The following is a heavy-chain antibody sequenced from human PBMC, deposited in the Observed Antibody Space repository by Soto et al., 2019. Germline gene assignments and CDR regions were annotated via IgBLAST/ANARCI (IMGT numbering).Heavy chain of an antibody. CDR2: IYYSGST. V-gene: IGHV4-31*03. J-gene: IGHJ4*02. D-gene: IGHD2-21*01. Sequence: SETLSLTCTVSGGSISSGGYYWSWIRQHPGKGLEWIGYIYYSGSTYYNPSLKSRVTISVDTSKNQFSLKLSSVTAADTAVYYCARGFRFHLFDYWGQGTMVTVSS. CDR1: GGSISSGGYY. CDR3: ARGFRFHLFDY.